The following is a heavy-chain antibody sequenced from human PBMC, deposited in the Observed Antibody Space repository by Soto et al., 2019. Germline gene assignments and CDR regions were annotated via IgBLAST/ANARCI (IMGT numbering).Heavy chain of an antibody. D-gene: IGHD2-15*01. Sequence: SETLSLTCTVSGGSISTYYWSWIRQPPGKGLEWIGYIYYSGSINYNPSLKSRVTMSVDTSKNQFSLRLNSVTAADTAVYYCARGGRSVSFDYWGQGTLVTVSS. CDR1: GGSISTYY. CDR3: ARGGRSVSFDY. V-gene: IGHV4-59*08. CDR2: IYYSGSI. J-gene: IGHJ4*02.